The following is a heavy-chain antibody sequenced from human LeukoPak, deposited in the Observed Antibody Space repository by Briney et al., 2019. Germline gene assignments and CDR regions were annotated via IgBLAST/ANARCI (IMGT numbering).Heavy chain of an antibody. CDR2: INSRSTSI. Sequence: PGGSLRLSCTASGFTFSSYAMNWVRQAPGKGLEWLSYINSRSTSIYYADSVKGRFTISRDNAKNSLFLQMHSLRDEDTAVYFCARVRMIPRYYYGMDVWGQGTTVIVSS. V-gene: IGHV3-48*02. J-gene: IGHJ6*02. CDR1: GFTFSSYA. D-gene: IGHD3-22*01. CDR3: ARVRMIPRYYYGMDV.